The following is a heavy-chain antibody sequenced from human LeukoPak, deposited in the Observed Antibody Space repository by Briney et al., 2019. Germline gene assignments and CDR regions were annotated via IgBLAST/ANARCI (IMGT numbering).Heavy chain of an antibody. D-gene: IGHD3-22*01. Sequence: GRSLRLSCAASGFTFDDYAMHWVRQAPGKGLEWVSGISWNSGSIGYADSVKGRFTISRDNAKNSLYLQMNSLRAEDTAVYYCAKDGYYDSSGYWGDWGQGTLVTVSS. CDR3: AKDGYYDSSGYWGD. J-gene: IGHJ4*02. V-gene: IGHV3-9*01. CDR1: GFTFDDYA. CDR2: ISWNSGSI.